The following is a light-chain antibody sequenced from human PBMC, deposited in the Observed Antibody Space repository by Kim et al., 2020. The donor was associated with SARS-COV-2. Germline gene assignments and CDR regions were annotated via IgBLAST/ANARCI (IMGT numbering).Light chain of an antibody. J-gene: IGLJ2*01. CDR3: LLYYGEVHVV. CDR1: TGAVTSGYY. V-gene: IGLV7-43*01. Sequence: GGTVTLTCASSTGAVTSGYYPIWFQQKPGQAPSALIYSTSNKHSWTPARFSGSLLGGKAALTLSGVQPEDEAENYCLLYYGEVHVVFGGGTQLTVL. CDR2: STS.